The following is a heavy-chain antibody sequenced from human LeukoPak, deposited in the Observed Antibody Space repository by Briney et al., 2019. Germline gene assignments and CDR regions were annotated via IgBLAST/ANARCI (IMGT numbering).Heavy chain of an antibody. CDR1: GYTLTELC. CDR3: ATGYYYDSSGYYYSHNWFDP. Sequence: GASVKVSCKVSGYTLTELCMHWVRQAPGKGLEWMGGFDPEDGETIYAQKFQGRVTMTEDTSTDTAYMELSSLRSEDTAVYYCATGYYYDSSGYYYSHNWFDPWGQGTLVTVSS. CDR2: FDPEDGET. J-gene: IGHJ5*02. D-gene: IGHD3-22*01. V-gene: IGHV1-24*01.